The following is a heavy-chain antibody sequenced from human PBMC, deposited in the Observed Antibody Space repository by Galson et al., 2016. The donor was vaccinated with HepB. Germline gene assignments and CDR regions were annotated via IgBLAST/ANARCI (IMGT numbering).Heavy chain of an antibody. CDR3: ARGSGSYLGWVFDL. Sequence: SLRLSCAASGFTFSSYAMHWVRQAPDKGLEWVAVISYDGSKKYYVDSLKGRFTISRDNSRSTVYLQMNSLRADDTAVYYCARGSGSYLGWVFDLWGRGALVTVSS. V-gene: IGHV3-30-3*01. CDR2: ISYDGSKK. D-gene: IGHD1-26*01. CDR1: GFTFSSYA. J-gene: IGHJ2*01.